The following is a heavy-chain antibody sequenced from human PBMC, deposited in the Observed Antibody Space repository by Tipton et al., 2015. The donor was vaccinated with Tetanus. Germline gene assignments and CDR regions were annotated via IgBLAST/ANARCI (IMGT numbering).Heavy chain of an antibody. CDR1: GDSISSVGYY. V-gene: IGHV4-31*03. CDR3: TRHVVVAVPRWFDP. Sequence: TLSLTCTVSGDSISSVGYYWSWIRQHPGKGLEWIGYIHYSGISYRNPSLKSRVTMSVETSNNQFSLNLTSVTAADTAVYYCTRHVVVAVPRWFDPWGQGTLVTVSS. CDR2: IHYSGIS. J-gene: IGHJ5*02. D-gene: IGHD2-15*01.